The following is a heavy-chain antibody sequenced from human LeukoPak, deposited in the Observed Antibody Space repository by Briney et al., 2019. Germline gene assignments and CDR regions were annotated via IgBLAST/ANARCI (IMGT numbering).Heavy chain of an antibody. D-gene: IGHD6-13*01. Sequence: GGSLRLSCAASGFTFSSYSMNWIRQAPGKWLEWVSSISSSSSYIYYADSVKGRFTISRDNAKNSLYLQMNSLRAEDTAVYYCSAGSSWYGGCDPRFRSHAYGGQGTSLTV. CDR3: SAGSSWYGGCDPRFRSHAY. J-gene: IGHJ4*02. V-gene: IGHV3-21*01. CDR2: ISSSSSYI. CDR1: GFTFSSYS.